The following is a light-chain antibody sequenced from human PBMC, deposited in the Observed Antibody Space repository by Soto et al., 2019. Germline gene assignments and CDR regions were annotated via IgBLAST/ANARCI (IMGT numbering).Light chain of an antibody. CDR1: SSDVGGYNY. CDR2: DVS. CDR3: SSYTSSSTLYV. J-gene: IGLJ1*01. Sequence: QSALTQPASVSGSPGQSITISCTGTSSDVGGYNYVSWYQQHPGKVPKLMIYDVSNRPSGVSNRFSGSKSGNTASLTISGLQAEDEADYCCSSYTSSSTLYVFVTGTKLTVL. V-gene: IGLV2-14*01.